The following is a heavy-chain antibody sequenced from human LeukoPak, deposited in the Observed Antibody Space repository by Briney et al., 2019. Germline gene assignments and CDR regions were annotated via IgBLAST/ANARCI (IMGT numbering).Heavy chain of an antibody. J-gene: IGHJ4*02. CDR2: IRSDGSDT. CDR3: ARDWFHAIDY. V-gene: IGHV3-74*01. CDR1: GFTFSDTW. D-gene: IGHD2/OR15-2a*01. Sequence: GGSLRLSCAASGFTFSDTWMHWVRQAPGEGLVWVSSIRSDGSDTRYAESVKGRFTISRDNAKNTLYLQMNSLRAEDTAVYYCARDWFHAIDYWGQGTLVTVSS.